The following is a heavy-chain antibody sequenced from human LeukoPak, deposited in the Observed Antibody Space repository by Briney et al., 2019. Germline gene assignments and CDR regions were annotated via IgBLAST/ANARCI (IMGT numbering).Heavy chain of an antibody. V-gene: IGHV3-23*01. J-gene: IGHJ4*02. CDR3: AKGGATICDN. D-gene: IGHD5-12*01. CDR2: ISGSGGST. Sequence: PGGSLRLSCAASGFTFSSYAMSWVRQAPGEGLEWVSAISGSGGSTYYADSVKGRFTISRDNSKNTLHLQMSSLRAEDTALYYCAKGGATICDNWGQGTLVTVSS. CDR1: GFTFSSYA.